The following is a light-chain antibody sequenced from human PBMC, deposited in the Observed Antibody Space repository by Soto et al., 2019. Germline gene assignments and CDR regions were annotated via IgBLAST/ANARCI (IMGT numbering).Light chain of an antibody. J-gene: IGLJ1*01. V-gene: IGLV1-44*01. Sequence: QSVLTQPPSASGTAGQRVTISCSGSSSNIGSNTVNWYQQLPGTAPKLLIYSNNQRPSGVRDRFSGSKSDTSASLAISGLQSEDEADYYGAAWDDSLNGHVFGTGTKVTV. CDR1: SSNIGSNT. CDR2: SNN. CDR3: AAWDDSLNGHV.